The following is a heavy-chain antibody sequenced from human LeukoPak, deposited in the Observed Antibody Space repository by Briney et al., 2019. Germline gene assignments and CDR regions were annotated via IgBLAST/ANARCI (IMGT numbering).Heavy chain of an antibody. V-gene: IGHV1-69*13. Sequence: SVKVSCKASGGTFSSYAISWVRQAPGQGLEWMGGIIPIFGTANYAQKFQGRVTITADESTSTAYMELSSLRSDDTAVYYCARSAAMIVEADAFDIWGQGTMVTVSS. J-gene: IGHJ3*02. D-gene: IGHD3-22*01. CDR3: ARSAAMIVEADAFDI. CDR1: GGTFSSYA. CDR2: IIPIFGTA.